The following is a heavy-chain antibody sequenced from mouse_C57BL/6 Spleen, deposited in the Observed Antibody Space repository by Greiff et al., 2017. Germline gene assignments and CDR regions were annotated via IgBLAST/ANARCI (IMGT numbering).Heavy chain of an antibody. D-gene: IGHD1-1*01. J-gene: IGHJ2*01. CDR3: ARPYGSSYFDY. CDR1: GFTFSSYA. CDR2: ISDGGSYT. Sequence: EVQVVESGGGLVKPGGSLKLSCAASGFTFSSYAMSWVRQTPEKRLEWVATISDGGSYTYYPDNVKGRFTISRDNAKNNLYLQMSHLKSEDTAMYYCARPYGSSYFDYWGQGTTLTVSS. V-gene: IGHV5-4*01.